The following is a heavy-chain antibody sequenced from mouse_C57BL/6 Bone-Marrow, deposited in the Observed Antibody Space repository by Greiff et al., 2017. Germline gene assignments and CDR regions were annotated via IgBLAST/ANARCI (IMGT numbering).Heavy chain of an antibody. CDR1: GFNIKDDY. J-gene: IGHJ2*01. CDR2: IDPENGDT. V-gene: IGHV14-4*01. CDR3: NSRDYYGLHYFDY. Sequence: VQLQQSGAELVRPGASVKLSCTASGFNIKDDYMHWVKQRPEQGLEWIGWIDPENGDTEYASKFQGKATITADTSSNTAYLQLSSLTSEDTAVXYCNSRDYYGLHYFDYWGQGTTLTVSS. D-gene: IGHD1-1*01.